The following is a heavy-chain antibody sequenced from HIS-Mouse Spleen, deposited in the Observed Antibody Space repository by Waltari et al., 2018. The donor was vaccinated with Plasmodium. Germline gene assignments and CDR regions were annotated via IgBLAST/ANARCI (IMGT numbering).Heavy chain of an antibody. CDR3: ARAPIRDAFDI. V-gene: IGHV4-34*01. CDR1: GGSFSGYY. CDR2: INNSGST. J-gene: IGHJ3*02. D-gene: IGHD3-9*01. Sequence: QVQLQQWGAGLLKPSETLSLTCAVYGGSFSGYYWSWIRQPPGKGLEWIGEINNSGSTNHNPTLKSRVTISVDTPKNQFSLKLSSVTAADTAVYYCARAPIRDAFDIWGQGTMVTVSS.